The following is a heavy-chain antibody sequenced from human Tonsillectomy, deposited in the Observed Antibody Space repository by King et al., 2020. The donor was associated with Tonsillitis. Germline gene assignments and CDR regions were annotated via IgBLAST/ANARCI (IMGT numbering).Heavy chain of an antibody. CDR2: IYSGGST. CDR1: GFTVSSNY. D-gene: IGHD3-10*01. J-gene: IGHJ6*03. Sequence: VQLVESGGGLIQPGGSLRLSCAASGFTVSSNYMTWVRQAPGKGLEWVSVIYSGGSTYYADSVKGRFTASRDNSKNTLYLQMDSLRADDTAVYYCARASKEAPRGYNNFMDVWGKGTTVTVSS. CDR3: ARASKEAPRGYNNFMDV. V-gene: IGHV3-53*01.